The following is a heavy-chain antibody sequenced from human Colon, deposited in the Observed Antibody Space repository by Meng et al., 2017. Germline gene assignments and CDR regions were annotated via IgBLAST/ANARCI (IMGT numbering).Heavy chain of an antibody. Sequence: QVQLQQWGAGLLKPSETLSLTCAVYGGSFSGYYWSWSRQPPGKGVEWIGDINHSGSTNYNPSLKSRVTVSVGTSKNQFSLKLSSVTAADTAVYYCAVKDYTFWSGYSSYYWGQGTLVTVSS. D-gene: IGHD3-3*01. CDR2: INHSGST. CDR1: GGSFSGYY. CDR3: AVKDYTFWSGYSSYY. J-gene: IGHJ4*02. V-gene: IGHV4-34*01.